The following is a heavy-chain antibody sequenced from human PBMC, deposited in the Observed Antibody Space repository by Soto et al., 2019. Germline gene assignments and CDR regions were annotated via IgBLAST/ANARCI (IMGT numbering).Heavy chain of an antibody. CDR2: IDPSDSYT. D-gene: IGHD6-13*01. Sequence: EVQLVQSGAEVKKPGESLRISCKGSGYSFTSYWISWVRQMPGKGLEWMGRIDPSDSYTNYSPSFQGHVTISADKSISTAYLQWSSLKASDTAMYYCARHEGPRYSSSWYYFDYWGQGTLVTVSS. J-gene: IGHJ4*02. CDR1: GYSFTSYW. CDR3: ARHEGPRYSSSWYYFDY. V-gene: IGHV5-10-1*03.